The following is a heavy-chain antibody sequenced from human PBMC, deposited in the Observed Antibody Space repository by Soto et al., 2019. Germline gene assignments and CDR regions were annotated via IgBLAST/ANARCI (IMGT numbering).Heavy chain of an antibody. CDR3: ARGITSGSQNWFDP. CDR1: GGSVSSGSYY. V-gene: IGHV4-61*01. J-gene: IGHJ5*02. D-gene: IGHD3-10*01. Sequence: SETLSLTCTVSGGSVSSGSYYWSWIRQPPGKGLEWIGYIYYSGSTNYNPSLKSRVTISVDTSKNQFSLKLSSVTAADTAVYYCARGITSGSQNWFDPWGQGTLVTVSS. CDR2: IYYSGST.